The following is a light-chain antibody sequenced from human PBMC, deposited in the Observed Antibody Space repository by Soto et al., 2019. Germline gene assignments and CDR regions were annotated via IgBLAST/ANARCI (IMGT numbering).Light chain of an antibody. J-gene: IGKJ4*01. CDR1: PSVLYSPNNKNY. CDR2: WAS. V-gene: IGKV4-1*01. CDR3: QQYYSTPLT. Sequence: DIVMTQSPDSLAVSLGERATINCKSSPSVLYSPNNKNYLAWYQQKPGQPPKLLIYWASTRESGVPDRLSGSGSGTDFTLTISSLQAEDVAVYYCQQYYSTPLTFGGGTKVEIK.